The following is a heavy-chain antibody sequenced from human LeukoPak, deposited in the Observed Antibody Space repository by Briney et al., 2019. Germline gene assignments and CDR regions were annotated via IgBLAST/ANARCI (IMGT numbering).Heavy chain of an antibody. CDR3: ARDNSVGDVAWWFDP. Sequence: GASVKVSCKASGYSFTSHYMHWVRQAPGQGLEWLGLINPTGSSTLYAQKFQGRVTMTRDMSTTTDYMELSILRSDDTAVYYCARDNSVGDVAWWFDPWGQGTLVTVSS. CDR1: GYSFTSHY. D-gene: IGHD1-26*01. CDR2: INPTGSST. J-gene: IGHJ5*02. V-gene: IGHV1-46*01.